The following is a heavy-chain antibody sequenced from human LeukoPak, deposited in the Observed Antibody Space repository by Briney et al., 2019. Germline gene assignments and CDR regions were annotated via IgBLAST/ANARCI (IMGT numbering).Heavy chain of an antibody. CDR3: ARGGVLRYFDWLFHGMDV. V-gene: IGHV3-64*01. D-gene: IGHD3-9*01. CDR1: GFTFSSYA. J-gene: IGHJ6*02. Sequence: GGSLRLSCAASGFTFSSYAMHWVRQAPGKGLEYVSAISSNGGSTYYANSVKGRFTISRDNSKNTLYLQMGSLRAEDMAVYYCARGGVLRYFDWLFHGMDVWGQGTTVTVSS. CDR2: ISSNGGST.